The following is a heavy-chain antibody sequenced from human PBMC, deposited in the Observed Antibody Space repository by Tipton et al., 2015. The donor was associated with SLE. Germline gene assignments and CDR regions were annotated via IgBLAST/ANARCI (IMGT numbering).Heavy chain of an antibody. CDR1: GYTFTGYY. CDR3: ARDGRSIVGAHAGLFDY. CDR2: IIPIFGTA. Sequence: QSGAEVKNPFSSFPSPCKASGYTFTGYYMHWVRQAPGQGLEWMGGIIPIFGTANYAQKFQGRVTITADESTSTAYMELSSLRSEDTAGYYCARDGRSIVGAHAGLFDYWGQGTLVTVSS. V-gene: IGHV1-69*01. D-gene: IGHD1-26*01. J-gene: IGHJ4*02.